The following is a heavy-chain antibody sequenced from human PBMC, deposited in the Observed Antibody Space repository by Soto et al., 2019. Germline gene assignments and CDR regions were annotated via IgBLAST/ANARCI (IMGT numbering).Heavy chain of an antibody. CDR2: INAGNGNT. CDR3: ARVLGGWPIILTPHAFDI. J-gene: IGHJ3*02. V-gene: IGHV1-3*01. CDR1: GYTFTSYG. D-gene: IGHD6-19*01. Sequence: ASVKVSCKASGYTFTSYGIHWVRQAPGQRLEWTGWINAGNGNTKYSEKFQGRVTITRDTSASTAYLELSSLRSEDTAVYYCARVLGGWPIILTPHAFDIWGQGTMVTVSS.